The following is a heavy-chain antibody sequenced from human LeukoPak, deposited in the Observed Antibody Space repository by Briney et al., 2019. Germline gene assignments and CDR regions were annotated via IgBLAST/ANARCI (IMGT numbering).Heavy chain of an antibody. V-gene: IGHV4-34*01. Sequence: PSETLSLTCAVYGGSFSGYYWSWIRQPPGKGLEWIGEINHSGSTNYNPSLKSRVTISVDTSKNQFSLKLSSVTAADTAVYYCARGRAAAGSYMDVWGKGTTVTVSS. CDR2: INHSGST. J-gene: IGHJ6*03. D-gene: IGHD6-13*01. CDR1: GGSFSGYY. CDR3: ARGRAAAGSYMDV.